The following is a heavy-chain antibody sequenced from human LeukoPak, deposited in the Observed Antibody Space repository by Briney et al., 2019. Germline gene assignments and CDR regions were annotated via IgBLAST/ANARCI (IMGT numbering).Heavy chain of an antibody. J-gene: IGHJ4*02. D-gene: IGHD4-23*01. CDR3: AIGLRWPDY. Sequence: KPSETLSLTCTVSGGSISSYYWSGIRQPPGKGLEWIGYIYYSGSTNYNPSLKSRVTISVDTSKNQFSLKLSSVTAADTAVYYCAIGLRWPDYWGQGTLVTVSS. V-gene: IGHV4-59*01. CDR1: GGSISSYY. CDR2: IYYSGST.